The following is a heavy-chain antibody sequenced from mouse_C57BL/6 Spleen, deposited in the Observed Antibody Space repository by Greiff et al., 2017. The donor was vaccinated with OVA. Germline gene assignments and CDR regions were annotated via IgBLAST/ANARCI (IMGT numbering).Heavy chain of an antibody. J-gene: IGHJ4*01. CDR1: GYTFTSYW. CDR2: IYPADSGT. Sequence: VQLQQPGAELVRPGSSVKLSCKASGYTFTSYWMDWVKQRPGQGLEWIGNIYPADSGTHYNQKFKDKATLTVDKSSSTAYMQLSSLTSEDSAVYYCARWSYEASMDYWGQGTSVTVSS. V-gene: IGHV1-61*01. CDR3: ARWSYEASMDY. D-gene: IGHD2-12*01.